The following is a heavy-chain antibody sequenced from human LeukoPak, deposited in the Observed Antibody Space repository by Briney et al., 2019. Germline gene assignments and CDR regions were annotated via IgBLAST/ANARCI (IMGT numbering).Heavy chain of an antibody. CDR2: ISWDGGST. CDR1: GFTFDDYA. J-gene: IGHJ4*02. D-gene: IGHD2-8*01. CDR3: AKDAEGFQLISYPFDY. V-gene: IGHV3-43D*03. Sequence: GGSQRLSCAASGFTFDDYAMHWVRQAPGKGLEWVSLISWDGGSTYYADSVKGRFTISRDNSKNSLYLQMNSLRAEDTALYYCAKDAEGFQLISYPFDYWGQGTLVTVSS.